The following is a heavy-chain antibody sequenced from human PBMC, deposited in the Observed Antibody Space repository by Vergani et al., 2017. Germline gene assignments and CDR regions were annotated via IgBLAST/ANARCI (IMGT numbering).Heavy chain of an antibody. CDR2: IYYSGST. J-gene: IGHJ4*02. CDR3: ARGDCSGGSCYPE. CDR1: GGSISSGDYY. V-gene: IGHV4-30-4*01. D-gene: IGHD2-15*01. Sequence: QVQLQESGPGLVKPSQTLSLTCTVSGGSISSGDYYWSWVRQPPGKGLEWIGYIYYSGSTYYNPSLKSRVTISVDTSKNQFSLKLSSVTAADTAVYYCARGDCSGGSCYPEWGQGTLVTVSS.